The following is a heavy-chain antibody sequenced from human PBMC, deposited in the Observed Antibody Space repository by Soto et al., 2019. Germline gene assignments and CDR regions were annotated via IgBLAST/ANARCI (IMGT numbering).Heavy chain of an antibody. CDR1: GYTFTSYY. Sequence: ASVKVSCKASGYTFTSYYMHWVRQAPGQGLECMGIINPSGGSTSYAQKFQGRVTMTRDTSTSTVYMELSSLRSEETAVYYCARASITNYHYYGMDVWGQWTTVTVSS. V-gene: IGHV1-46*01. J-gene: IGHJ6*02. CDR2: INPSGGST. CDR3: ARASITNYHYYGMDV. D-gene: IGHD1-20*01.